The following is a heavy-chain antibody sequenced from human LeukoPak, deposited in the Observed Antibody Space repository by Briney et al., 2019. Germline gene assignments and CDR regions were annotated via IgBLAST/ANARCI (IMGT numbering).Heavy chain of an antibody. CDR3: ARAISSQFMGAYDY. V-gene: IGHV3-74*01. CDR2: INSDGSTP. CDR1: GFTFDDYG. J-gene: IGHJ4*02. D-gene: IGHD1-26*01. Sequence: GGSLRLSCAASGFTFDDYGMSWVRQAPGKGLVWVSRINSDGSTPSYADSVKGRFTISRDNAKNTLHLQMNSLRAEDTAVYYCARAISSQFMGAYDYWGQGTLVTVSS.